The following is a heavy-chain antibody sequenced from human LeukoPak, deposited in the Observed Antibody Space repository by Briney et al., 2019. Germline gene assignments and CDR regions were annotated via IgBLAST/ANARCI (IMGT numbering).Heavy chain of an antibody. CDR1: GGSISSSNW. D-gene: IGHD3-22*01. V-gene: IGHV4-4*02. CDR2: VYYSGST. Sequence: SETLSLTCAVSGGSISSSNWWSWIRQPPGKGLQWIGSVYYSGSTYYNPSLKSRVTISVDTSKNQFSLKLSSVTAADTAVYYCARVEYDSSGYYIDWFDPWGQGTLVTVSS. CDR3: ARVEYDSSGYYIDWFDP. J-gene: IGHJ5*02.